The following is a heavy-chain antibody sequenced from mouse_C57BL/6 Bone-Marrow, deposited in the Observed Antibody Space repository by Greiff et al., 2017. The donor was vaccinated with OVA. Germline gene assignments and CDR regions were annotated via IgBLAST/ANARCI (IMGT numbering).Heavy chain of an antibody. Sequence: QVQLKESGAELVKPGASVKISCKASGYAFSSYWMNWVKQRPGKGLEWIGQIYPGDGDTNYNGKFKGKATLTADKSSSTAYMQLSSLTSEDSAVYFCARTLYGSGFAYWGQGTLVTVSA. V-gene: IGHV1-80*01. J-gene: IGHJ3*01. CDR1: GYAFSSYW. D-gene: IGHD1-1*01. CDR2: IYPGDGDT. CDR3: ARTLYGSGFAY.